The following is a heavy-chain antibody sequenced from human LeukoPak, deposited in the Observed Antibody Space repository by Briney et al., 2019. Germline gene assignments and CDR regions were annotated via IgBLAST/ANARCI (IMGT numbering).Heavy chain of an antibody. CDR3: ARDRQQLVRGDHFDY. CDR2: IHYGGDT. D-gene: IGHD6-13*01. Sequence: SETLSLTCSVSGGSSSRSNYYWGWIRQPPGKGLEWIGSIHYGGDTYYNPSLTSRVTISIDTSKNQFSLKLSSVTAADTAVYYCARDRQQLVRGDHFDYWGQGTLVTVSS. J-gene: IGHJ4*02. CDR1: GGSSSRSNYY. V-gene: IGHV4-39*07.